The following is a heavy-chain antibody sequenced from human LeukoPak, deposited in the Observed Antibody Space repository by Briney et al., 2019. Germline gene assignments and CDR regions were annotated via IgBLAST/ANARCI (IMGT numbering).Heavy chain of an antibody. CDR1: GFTVSSNY. J-gene: IGHJ4*02. D-gene: IGHD4-17*01. CDR3: ARDGTYGDYSEY. V-gene: IGHV3-53*01. CDR2: IYSGGST. Sequence: GGSLRLSCAASGFTVSSNYMSWVRQAPGEGLEWVSVIYSGGSTYYADSVKGRFTISRDNSKNTLYLQMNSLRAEDTAVYYCARDGTYGDYSEYWGQGTLVTVSS.